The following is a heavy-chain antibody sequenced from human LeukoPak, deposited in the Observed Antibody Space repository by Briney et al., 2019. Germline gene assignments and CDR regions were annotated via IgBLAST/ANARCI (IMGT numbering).Heavy chain of an antibody. CDR3: EKGDSASSYSNIQH. D-gene: IGHD6-13*01. CDR2: ISGRGGCT. CDR1: GFTFSSYA. V-gene: IGHV3-23*01. J-gene: IGHJ1*01. Sequence: PAGSLRLSCAASGFTFSSYAMNWVRQAPWKGLEWVSAISGRGGCTYYADSVKGRFTIFRDNSKNTLYLQMNSLRAEATAVYDWEKGDSASSYSNIQHWGQGTLVTVSS.